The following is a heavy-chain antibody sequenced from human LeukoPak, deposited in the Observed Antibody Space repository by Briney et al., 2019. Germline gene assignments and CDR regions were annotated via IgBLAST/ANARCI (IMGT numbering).Heavy chain of an antibody. CDR2: IYYSGST. Sequence: SETLSLTCTVSGASIRSGDYYWSWIRQPPGKGLEWIGYIYYSGSTYYNPSLKSRVTISVDTSKNQFSLKLSSVTAADTAVYYCARMEKGTNWGSAGRRYYFDYWGQGTLVTVSS. V-gene: IGHV4-30-4*01. CDR3: ARMEKGTNWGSAGRRYYFDY. D-gene: IGHD7-27*01. CDR1: GASIRSGDYY. J-gene: IGHJ4*02.